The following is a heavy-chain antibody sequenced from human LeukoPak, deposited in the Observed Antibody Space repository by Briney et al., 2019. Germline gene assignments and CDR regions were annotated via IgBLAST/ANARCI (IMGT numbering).Heavy chain of an antibody. CDR2: ISASHGNT. D-gene: IGHD2-2*01. Sequence: ASVKVSCKTSGYTFPSYGLSWVRQAPGQGLEWMGWISASHGNTDYSHKLQGRVTMTIDSFTSTAYLELRSLRSDDTAVYYCAGTLGYCSSSFCYLKYWGQGTLVTVSS. CDR3: AGTLGYCSSSFCYLKY. J-gene: IGHJ4*02. CDR1: GYTFPSYG. V-gene: IGHV1-18*01.